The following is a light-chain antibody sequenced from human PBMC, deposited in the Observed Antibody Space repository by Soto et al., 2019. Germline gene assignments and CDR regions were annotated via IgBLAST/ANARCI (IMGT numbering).Light chain of an antibody. CDR1: QSIDIY. CDR3: QQSYSTPT. Sequence: DIQLTQSPSSLPASVGDRVTITCRASQSIDIYLNWYQHKPGKAPKLLIYVASSLQSGVPSRFSDSGSGTDFSLTISSLQHENFATYYCQQSYSTPTFGQGTTLEIK. V-gene: IGKV1-39*01. CDR2: VAS. J-gene: IGKJ2*01.